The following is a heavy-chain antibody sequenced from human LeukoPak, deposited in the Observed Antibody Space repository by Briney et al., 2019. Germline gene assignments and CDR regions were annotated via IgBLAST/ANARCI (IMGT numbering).Heavy chain of an antibody. Sequence: GGSLRLSCAASGFTVSSNYMSWVRQAPGKGLEWVSVIYSGGSTYYADSVKGRFTISRDNSENTLYLQMNSLRAEDTAVYYCARDMVRGVIAIGMDVWGQGTTVTVSS. V-gene: IGHV3-53*01. CDR3: ARDMVRGVIAIGMDV. CDR1: GFTVSSNY. CDR2: IYSGGST. D-gene: IGHD3-10*01. J-gene: IGHJ6*02.